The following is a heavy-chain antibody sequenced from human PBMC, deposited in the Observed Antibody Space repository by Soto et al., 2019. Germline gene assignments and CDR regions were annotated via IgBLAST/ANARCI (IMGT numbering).Heavy chain of an antibody. CDR1: SGSIKDNYY. Sequence: QVQLQESRPGLVKPSATLSLTCTVSSGSIKDNYYWNWIRQSPGTVPEWIGYVFHTGTTHYNPSLECRVTLPISTPKNQFSLTLTSVLASDTPIDYGATAPHSPTLITFDVGGPGTMCIVSS. V-gene: IGHV4-59*01. CDR3: ATAPHSPTLITFDV. J-gene: IGHJ3*01. CDR2: VFHTGTT. D-gene: IGHD2-15*01.